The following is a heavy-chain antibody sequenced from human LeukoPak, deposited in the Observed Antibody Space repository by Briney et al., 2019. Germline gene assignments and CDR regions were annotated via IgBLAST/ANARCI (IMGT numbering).Heavy chain of an antibody. J-gene: IGHJ6*02. V-gene: IGHV3-48*04. CDR2: ISSSSSTI. CDR1: GFTFSSYS. Sequence: GGSLRLSCAASGFTFSSYSMNWVRQAPGKGLEWVSYISSSSSTIYYADSVKGRFTISRDNAKNSLYLQMNSLRAEDTAVYYCARDSTTVTTSYYYYGMDVWGQGTTVTVSS. CDR3: ARDSTTVTTSYYYYGMDV. D-gene: IGHD4-17*01.